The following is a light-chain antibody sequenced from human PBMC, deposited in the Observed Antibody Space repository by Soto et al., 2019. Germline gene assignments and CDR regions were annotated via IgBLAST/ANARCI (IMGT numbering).Light chain of an antibody. CDR2: DVS. CDR1: SSDVGGYNY. V-gene: IGLV2-14*03. J-gene: IGLJ2*01. CDR3: SSYTRGSTLVV. Sequence: QSALTQPASVSGSPGQSITISCTGTSSDVGGYNYVSWYQQHPGKAPKVMIYDVSNRPSGVSNRFSGSKSGNTASLTISGMQAEDEADYYCSSYTRGSTLVVFGGGTKLTVL.